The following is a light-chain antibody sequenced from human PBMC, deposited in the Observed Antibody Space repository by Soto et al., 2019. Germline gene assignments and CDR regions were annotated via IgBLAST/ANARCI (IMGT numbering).Light chain of an antibody. J-gene: IGLJ2*01. V-gene: IGLV1-40*01. Sequence: QSVLTQPPSVSGAPGQTVTISCTGSSSNIGAGYDVHWYQQHPGTAPKLLIYGNSNRPSGVPDRFSGSKSGTSASLAITGVQDEDEADYYCQTYDSSLSALVFGGGTKLTVL. CDR3: QTYDSSLSALV. CDR1: SSNIGAGYD. CDR2: GNS.